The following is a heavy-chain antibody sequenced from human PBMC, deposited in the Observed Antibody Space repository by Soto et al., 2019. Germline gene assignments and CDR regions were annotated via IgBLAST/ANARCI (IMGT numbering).Heavy chain of an antibody. D-gene: IGHD1-1*01. Sequence: QVQLVESGGGVVQPGRSLRLSCAASGFTFGDYGMHWVRQPPGKGLEWVASIWYDGSNKYHVDSVKGRFTISRDNSKNTLYLQMNSLRAEDTAMYYCARGLDPYGMDVWGQGTTVTVS. J-gene: IGHJ6*02. CDR3: ARGLDPYGMDV. CDR1: GFTFGDYG. CDR2: IWYDGSNK. V-gene: IGHV3-33*01.